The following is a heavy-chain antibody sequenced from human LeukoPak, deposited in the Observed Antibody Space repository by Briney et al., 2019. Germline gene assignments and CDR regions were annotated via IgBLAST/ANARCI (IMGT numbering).Heavy chain of an antibody. CDR1: GYTFIRYY. V-gene: IGHV1-46*01. CDR3: TAPATVGGSGSYYIV. J-gene: IGHJ4*02. D-gene: IGHD3-10*01. CDR2: INPSGGST. Sequence: ASVKVSCKASGYTFIRYYMYWVRQAPGQGLEWMGIINPSGGSTSYAQKFQGRLTMTRDTSTSTVYMELNSLKTEDTAVYYCTAPATVGGSGSYYIVWGQGTLVTVSS.